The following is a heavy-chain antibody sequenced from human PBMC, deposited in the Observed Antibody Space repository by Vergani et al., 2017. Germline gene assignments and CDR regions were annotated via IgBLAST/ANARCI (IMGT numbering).Heavy chain of an antibody. CDR1: GFTFSSYS. D-gene: IGHD6-13*01. Sequence: EVQLVESGGGLVKPGGSLRLSCAASGFTFSSYSMNWVRQAPGKGLEWVSSISSSSSYIYYADSVKVRFTISRDNAKNSLYLQMNSLRAEDTAVYYCARDLDSSSWLTDYWGQGTLVTVSS. CDR2: ISSSSSYI. J-gene: IGHJ4*02. CDR3: ARDLDSSSWLTDY. V-gene: IGHV3-21*01.